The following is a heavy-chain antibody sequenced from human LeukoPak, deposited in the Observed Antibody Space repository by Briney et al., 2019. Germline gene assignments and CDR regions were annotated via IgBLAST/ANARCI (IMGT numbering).Heavy chain of an antibody. Sequence: PGGSLRLSCAASGFTFSSYDMHWVRQATGKGLEWVSAIGTAGDTYYPGSVKGRFTISRENAKNSLYLQMNSVRAGDTAVYYCARGSNWNYIDYWGQGTLVTVSS. CDR2: IGTAGDT. V-gene: IGHV3-13*01. CDR3: ARGSNWNYIDY. CDR1: GFTFSSYD. D-gene: IGHD1-7*01. J-gene: IGHJ4*02.